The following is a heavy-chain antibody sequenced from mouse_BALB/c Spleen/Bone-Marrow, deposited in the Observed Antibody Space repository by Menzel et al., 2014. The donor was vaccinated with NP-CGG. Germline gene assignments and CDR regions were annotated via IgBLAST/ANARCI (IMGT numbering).Heavy chain of an antibody. J-gene: IGHJ1*01. CDR1: GYAFXSSW. Sequence: QVQLQQSGPELVKPGASVKISCKASGYAFXSSWMNWVKQRPGQGLEWIGRIYPGDGDTNYNGKSKGKATLTADKSSSTAYMQLSSLTSVDSAVYFCARRRDYDRYFDVWGAGTTVTVSS. D-gene: IGHD2-4*01. CDR3: ARRRDYDRYFDV. CDR2: IYPGDGDT. V-gene: IGHV1-82*01.